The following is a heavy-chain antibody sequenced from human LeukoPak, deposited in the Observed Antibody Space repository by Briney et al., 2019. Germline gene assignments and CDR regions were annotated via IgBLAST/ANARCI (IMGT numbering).Heavy chain of an antibody. CDR3: ARDPATSGY. CDR2: INHSGST. J-gene: IGHJ4*02. V-gene: IGHV4-34*01. CDR1: GGSFSGYY. Sequence: SETLSLTCAVYGGSFSGYYWSWIRQPPGKGLEWIGEINHSGSTNYNPSLKSRVTISVGTSKNQFSLKLSSVTAADTAVYYCARDPATSGYWGQGTLATVSS. D-gene: IGHD1-26*01.